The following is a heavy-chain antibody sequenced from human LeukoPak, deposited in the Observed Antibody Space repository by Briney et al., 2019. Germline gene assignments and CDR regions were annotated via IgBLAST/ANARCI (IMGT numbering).Heavy chain of an antibody. CDR3: EREAISYYYYYMDV. CDR1: GGTFSSYA. D-gene: IGHD2-21*01. CDR2: IIPIFGTA. V-gene: IGHV1-69*05. Sequence: ASVKVSCKASGGTFSSYAISWVRQAPGQGLEWMGGIIPIFGTANYAQKFQGRVTITRDTSASTAYMELSSLRSEDMAVYYCEREAISYYYYYMDVWGKGTTVTVSS. J-gene: IGHJ6*03.